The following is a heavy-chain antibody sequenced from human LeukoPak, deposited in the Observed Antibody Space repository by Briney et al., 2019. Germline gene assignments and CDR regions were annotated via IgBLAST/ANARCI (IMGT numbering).Heavy chain of an antibody. Sequence: SETLSLTCTVSGGSISSYYWSWSRQPPGTGLEWIGYIYYSGSTNYNPSLKSRVTISVDTSKNQFSLKLSSVTAADTAVYYCARVMGYCSSTSCYTKAFDIWGQGTMVTVSS. CDR2: IYYSGST. D-gene: IGHD2-2*02. CDR1: GGSISSYY. J-gene: IGHJ3*02. V-gene: IGHV4-59*01. CDR3: ARVMGYCSSTSCYTKAFDI.